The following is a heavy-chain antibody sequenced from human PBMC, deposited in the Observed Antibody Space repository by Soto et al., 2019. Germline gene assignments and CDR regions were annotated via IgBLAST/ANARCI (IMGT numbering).Heavy chain of an antibody. D-gene: IGHD2-2*01. CDR2: IYDSGRT. Sequence: QVQLQESGPGLVKPSGTLSLTCAVSGVSISSSDWWSWVRQPPGKGLEWIGEIYDSGRTNYNPSHKSRVTISVDKSNNECSLRLSSVTAADTAVYYCARVTAPGVLYFDYWGQGTLVTVSS. CDR3: ARVTAPGVLYFDY. V-gene: IGHV4-4*02. J-gene: IGHJ4*02. CDR1: GVSISSSDW.